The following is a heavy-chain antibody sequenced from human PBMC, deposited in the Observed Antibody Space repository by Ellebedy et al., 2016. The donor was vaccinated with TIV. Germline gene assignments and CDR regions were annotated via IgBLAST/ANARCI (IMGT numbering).Heavy chain of an antibody. J-gene: IGHJ5*02. D-gene: IGHD6-13*01. CDR2: IYYSGST. CDR3: AMTYSDIWGWFDP. CDR1: GASISSYY. Sequence: SETLSLXXTVSGASISSYYWSWIRQRPGKGLEWIGYIYYSGSTNYNPSLKSRVTISVDTSKNQFSLKLSSVTAADTAVYYCAMTYSDIWGWFDPWGQGTLVTVSS. V-gene: IGHV4-59*01.